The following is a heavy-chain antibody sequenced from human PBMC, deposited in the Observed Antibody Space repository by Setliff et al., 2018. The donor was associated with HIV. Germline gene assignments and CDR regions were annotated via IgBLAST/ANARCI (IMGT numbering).Heavy chain of an antibody. CDR3: ASPASGGSSGQYHY. V-gene: IGHV4-39*01. Sequence: SETLSLTCTVSGGSISSSSYYWGWIRQPPGKGLEWIGSIYYGGSTYYNPSLKSRVTISVDTSKNQFSLKLSSVTAADTAVYYCASPASGGSSGQYHYWGQGTLVTVSS. D-gene: IGHD6-19*01. J-gene: IGHJ4*02. CDR2: IYYGGST. CDR1: GGSISSSSYY.